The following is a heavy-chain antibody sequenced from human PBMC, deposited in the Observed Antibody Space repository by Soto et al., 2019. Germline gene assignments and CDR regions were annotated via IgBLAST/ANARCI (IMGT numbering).Heavy chain of an antibody. CDR1: GGTFNKHP. J-gene: IGHJ6*02. CDR3: ARDAEPAVYSNSYAYYSYSMDF. Sequence: QVQLVQFGAEVKKPGSSVTVSCKTSGGTFNKHPISWVRQAPGQGLEWMGGIIPDFAPAKYAQNFQGRVTITADESTSTGYTELSSLRAEDTAVYYCARDAEPAVYSNSYAYYSYSMDFWGQGPTVTVSS. D-gene: IGHD4-4*01. V-gene: IGHV1-69*01. CDR2: IIPDFAPA.